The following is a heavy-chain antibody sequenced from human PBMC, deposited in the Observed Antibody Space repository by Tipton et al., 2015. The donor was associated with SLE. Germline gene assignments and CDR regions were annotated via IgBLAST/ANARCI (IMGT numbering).Heavy chain of an antibody. V-gene: IGHV3-30*18. D-gene: IGHD1-26*01. CDR3: AKDWGRRGGSYLFDY. Sequence: SLRLSCAASGFTFSSYGMHWVRQAPGKGLEWVAVISYDGSNKYYADSVKGRFTISRDNSKSTVYLQMTSLRAEDTAVYHCAKDWGRRGGSYLFDYWGQGTLVTVSS. CDR1: GFTFSSYG. CDR2: ISYDGSNK. J-gene: IGHJ4*02.